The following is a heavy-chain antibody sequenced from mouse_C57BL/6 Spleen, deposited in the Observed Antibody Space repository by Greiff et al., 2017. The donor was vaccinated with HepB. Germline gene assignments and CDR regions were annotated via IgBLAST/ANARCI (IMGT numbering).Heavy chain of an antibody. D-gene: IGHD1-1*01. CDR2: IHPNSGST. J-gene: IGHJ2*01. CDR3: ARRYYGSSYLYFDY. CDR1: GYTFTSYW. V-gene: IGHV1-64*01. Sequence: QVQLQQPGAELVKPGASVKLSCKASGYTFTSYWMHWVKQRPGQGLEWIGMIHPNSGSTNYNEKFKSKATLTVDKSSSTAYMQLSSLTSEDSAVYYCARRYYGSSYLYFDYWGQGTTLTVSS.